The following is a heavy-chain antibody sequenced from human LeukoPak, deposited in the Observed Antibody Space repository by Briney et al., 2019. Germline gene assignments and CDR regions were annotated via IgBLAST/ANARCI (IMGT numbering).Heavy chain of an antibody. D-gene: IGHD3-22*01. J-gene: IGHJ4*02. CDR2: IRYDGSNK. V-gene: IGHV3-30*02. CDR1: GFTFSSYG. CDR3: AKVGHYYDSSGLSFDY. Sequence: GGSLRLSCAASGFTFSSYGMRWVRQAPGKGLEWVAFIRYDGSNKYYADSVKGRFTISRDNSKNTLYLQMNSLRAEDTAVYYCAKVGHYYDSSGLSFDYWGQGTLVTVSS.